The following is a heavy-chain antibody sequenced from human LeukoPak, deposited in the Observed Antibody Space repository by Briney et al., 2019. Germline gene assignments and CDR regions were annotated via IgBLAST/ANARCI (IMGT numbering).Heavy chain of an antibody. Sequence: PGGSLRLSCAASGFTFSRNALSWVGNAQGKGLKWVSSLSGSGADTYYADSVKGRFTISRDNSKNTVYLQMNSLRAEDTAIYYCAKDPYGTRYFDYWGQGTLVTVSS. J-gene: IGHJ4*02. D-gene: IGHD2-2*01. CDR3: AKDPYGTRYFDY. CDR2: LSGSGADT. CDR1: GFTFSRNA. V-gene: IGHV3-23*01.